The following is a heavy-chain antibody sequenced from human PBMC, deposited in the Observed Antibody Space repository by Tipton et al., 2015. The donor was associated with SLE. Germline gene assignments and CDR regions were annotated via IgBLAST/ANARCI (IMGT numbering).Heavy chain of an antibody. CDR1: GGSISSYY. V-gene: IGHV4-59*01. D-gene: IGHD3-22*01. J-gene: IGHJ4*02. Sequence: TLSLTCTVSGGSISSYYWSWIRQPPGKGREWIGYISYSGSTNYTPSLKSRDTISVDTSKNQFSLKLTSVTAADPAVYYCARDRDSSGYYYDYWGQGTLVTVSS. CDR2: ISYSGST. CDR3: ARDRDSSGYYYDY.